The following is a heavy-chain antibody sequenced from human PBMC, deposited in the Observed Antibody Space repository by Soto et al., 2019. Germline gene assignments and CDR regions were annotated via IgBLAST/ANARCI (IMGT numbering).Heavy chain of an antibody. J-gene: IGHJ4*02. V-gene: IGHV4-34*01. D-gene: IGHD6-6*01. Sequence: SETLSLTCSIYSGSFSGYYWSWIRQPPGKGLEWIGEISQSGNTNYSPSLKSRVSISIDTSKKQFSLNLASVSAADAAVYYCARAPKVSGSSQTRPDFWGQGTLVTVSS. CDR3: ARAPKVSGSSQTRPDF. CDR2: ISQSGNT. CDR1: SGSFSGYY.